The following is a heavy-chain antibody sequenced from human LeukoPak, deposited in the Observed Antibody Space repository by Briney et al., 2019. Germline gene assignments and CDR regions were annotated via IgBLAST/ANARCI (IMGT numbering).Heavy chain of an antibody. CDR1: GYTFTDYY. V-gene: IGHV1-2*02. CDR2: FNPKTGGT. Sequence: ASVKVSCKASGYTFTDYYIHWVRQAPGLGLEWMGWFNPKTGGTNYAQKFQGRVTMTRDTSISTAYMELSGLRSDDTAMYYCSRAPPNDLWGQGTLVAVSS. CDR3: SRAPPNDL. J-gene: IGHJ5*02.